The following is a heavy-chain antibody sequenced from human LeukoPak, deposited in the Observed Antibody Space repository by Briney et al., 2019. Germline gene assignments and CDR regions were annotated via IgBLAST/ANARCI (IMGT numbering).Heavy chain of an antibody. J-gene: IGHJ5*02. CDR1: GFTFSNHW. V-gene: IGHV4-34*01. Sequence: GSLRLSCAASGFTFSNHWMNWVRQPPGKGLEWIGEINHRGSTTYNPSLKSRVAISVDTSKSQFSLKLSSLTAADTAVYYCARDRECIRPNP. D-gene: IGHD3-10*01. CDR2: INHRGST. CDR3: ARDRECIRPNP.